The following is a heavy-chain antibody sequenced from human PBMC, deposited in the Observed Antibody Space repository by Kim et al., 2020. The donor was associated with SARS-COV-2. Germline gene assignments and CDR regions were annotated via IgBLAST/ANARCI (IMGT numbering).Heavy chain of an antibody. J-gene: IGHJ4*02. CDR3: AMPCSSDWYPFDY. Sequence: SETLSLTCTVSGGSISSSSYYWGWIRQPPGKGLEWIGSIYFSGSTYYNPSLKSRVTISVDTSKNQFSLKLSSVTAADTAVYYCAMPCSSDWYPFDYWGQGTLVTVSS. CDR1: GGSISSSSYY. CDR2: IYFSGST. V-gene: IGHV4-39*01. D-gene: IGHD6-19*01.